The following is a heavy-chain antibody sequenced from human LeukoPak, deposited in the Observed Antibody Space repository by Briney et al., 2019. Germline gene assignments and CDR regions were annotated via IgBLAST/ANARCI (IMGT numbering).Heavy chain of an antibody. Sequence: ASAPTLVKPTHTLTLTCTFSGFSLSASGVGVGWIRQPPGNALESFALIYWNGDNSYSPSLKSKLTITKDTSKNQVVLTMTNMDPVDTATYYCAHICSGGSCYSTDAFDIWGQGTMVTVSS. D-gene: IGHD2-15*01. V-gene: IGHV2-5*01. CDR2: IYWNGDN. CDR1: GFSLSASGVG. J-gene: IGHJ3*02. CDR3: AHICSGGSCYSTDAFDI.